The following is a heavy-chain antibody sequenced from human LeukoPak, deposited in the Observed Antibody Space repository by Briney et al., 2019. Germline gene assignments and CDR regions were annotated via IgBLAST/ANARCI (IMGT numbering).Heavy chain of an antibody. CDR1: GYSFTTFA. D-gene: IGHD1-7*01. Sequence: GASVKVSCKASGYSFTTFAMNWVRQAPGQGLEWMGWMNPNSGNTGYAQKFQGRVTITRNTSISTAYMELSSLRSEDTAVYYCARMLELGSFDYWGQGTLVTVSS. V-gene: IGHV1-8*03. CDR2: MNPNSGNT. CDR3: ARMLELGSFDY. J-gene: IGHJ4*02.